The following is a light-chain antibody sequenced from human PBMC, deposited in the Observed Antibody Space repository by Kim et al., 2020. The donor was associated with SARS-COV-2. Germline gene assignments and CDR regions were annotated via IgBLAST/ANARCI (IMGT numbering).Light chain of an antibody. CDR1: QDVRGY. CDR2: DAS. Sequence: EIVLTQSPGTLSLSPGETATLSCRASQDVRGYLAWYQQRPGQAPRLLIYDASNRATGIPARFSGSGSGTDFILTIHSLEPEDFAVYYCQERGSWQHTFGGGTKLEI. V-gene: IGKV3-11*01. J-gene: IGKJ4*01. CDR3: QERGSWQHT.